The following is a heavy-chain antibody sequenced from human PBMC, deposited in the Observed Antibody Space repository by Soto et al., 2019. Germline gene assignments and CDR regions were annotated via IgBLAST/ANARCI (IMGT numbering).Heavy chain of an antibody. CDR1: GFTFSNHV. CDR2: INRDSNT. V-gene: IGHV3-48*01. Sequence: EEQLVESGGGLVQPGGSLRLSCAASGFTFSNHVMNWVRQAPGRGLEWVSSINRDSNTFYADSVKGRFTISRDNAKDSLYLQMNSLRADDTAVYYCVNGDYYVVQGTLVTVSS. CDR3: VNGDYY. J-gene: IGHJ4*02. D-gene: IGHD4-17*01.